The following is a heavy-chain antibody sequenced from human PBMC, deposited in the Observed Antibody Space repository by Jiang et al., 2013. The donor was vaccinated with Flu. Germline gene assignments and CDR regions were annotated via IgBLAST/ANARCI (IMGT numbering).Heavy chain of an antibody. CDR1: GYSISSGYV. Sequence: AVSGYSISSGYVLGLDPAAPRKGLEWIGNTYNGGRTDYSPSLKSRVTMSLDTSKNQLSLKLNSMTAADTAVYFCAKGGGEHYYYFGVDVWGEGTTVTVSS. J-gene: IGHJ6*04. CDR2: TYNGGRT. CDR3: AKGGGEHYYYFGVDV. D-gene: IGHD7-27*01. V-gene: IGHV4-38-2*01.